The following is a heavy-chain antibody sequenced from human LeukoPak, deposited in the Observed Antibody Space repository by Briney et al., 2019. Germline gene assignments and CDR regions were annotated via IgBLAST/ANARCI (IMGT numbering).Heavy chain of an antibody. D-gene: IGHD1-26*01. V-gene: IGHV4-39*07. J-gene: IGHJ4*02. CDR2: IYYSGST. CDR1: GGSISSSSYY. Sequence: SETLSLTCTVSGGSISSSSYYWGWIRQPPGKGLAWIGSIYYSGSTYYNPSLKSRVTISVDTSKNQFSLKLSSVAAADTAVYYCARFNSGSYQHYFDYWGQGTLVTVSS. CDR3: ARFNSGSYQHYFDY.